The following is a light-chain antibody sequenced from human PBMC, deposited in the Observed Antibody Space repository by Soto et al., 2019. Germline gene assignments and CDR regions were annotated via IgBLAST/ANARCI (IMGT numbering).Light chain of an antibody. V-gene: IGLV2-8*01. J-gene: IGLJ2*01. CDR2: EVS. CDR1: SSDVGGYNF. Sequence: QSALTQPPSASGSPGQSVTISCTGTSSDVGGYNFVSWYQQHPGKAPKLMIYEVSKRPSGVPDRFSGFKSGNTASLTVSGVQAEDEADYYCSSYAGSNSVVFGGGTQLTVL. CDR3: SSYAGSNSVV.